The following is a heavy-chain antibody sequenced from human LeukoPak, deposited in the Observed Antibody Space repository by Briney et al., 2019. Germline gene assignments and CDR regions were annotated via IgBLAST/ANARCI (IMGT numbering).Heavy chain of an antibody. CDR3: ARGWHIVVVTVFGDAFDI. D-gene: IGHD2-21*02. J-gene: IGHJ3*02. Sequence: GASVKVSCKASGYTFTSYYMHWVRQAPGQGLEWMGGIIPIFGTANYAQKFQGRVTITTDESTSTAYMELSSLRSEDTAVYYCARGWHIVVVTVFGDAFDIWGQGTMVTVSS. V-gene: IGHV1-69*05. CDR1: GYTFTSYY. CDR2: IIPIFGTA.